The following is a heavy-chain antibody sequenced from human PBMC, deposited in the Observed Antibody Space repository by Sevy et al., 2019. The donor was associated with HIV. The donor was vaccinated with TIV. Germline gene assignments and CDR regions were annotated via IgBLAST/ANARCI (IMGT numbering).Heavy chain of an antibody. D-gene: IGHD3-16*01. Sequence: SETLSLTCTVSGGSISSYYWSWIRQPPGKGLEWIGYIYYSGSTNYNPSLKSRVTISVDTSKNQFSLKLSSVTAADTAVYYCARDLGGWGGHDYWGQGTLVTVSS. CDR1: GGSISSYY. CDR3: ARDLGGWGGHDY. J-gene: IGHJ4*02. CDR2: IYYSGST. V-gene: IGHV4-59*12.